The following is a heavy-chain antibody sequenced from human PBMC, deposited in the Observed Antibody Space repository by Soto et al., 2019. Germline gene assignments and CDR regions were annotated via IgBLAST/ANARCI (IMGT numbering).Heavy chain of an antibody. D-gene: IGHD3-22*01. CDR1: GFTFGDYA. CDR2: IRSKAYGGTT. CDR3: TRAEDDSSGYYYYYYYGMDV. V-gene: IGHV3-49*04. J-gene: IGHJ6*02. Sequence: GGSLRLSCTASGFTFGDYAMSWVRQAPGKRLEWVGFIRSKAYGGTTEYAASVKGRFTISRDDSKSIAYLQMNSLKTEDTAVYYCTRAEDDSSGYYYYYYYGMDVWGQGTTVTVSS.